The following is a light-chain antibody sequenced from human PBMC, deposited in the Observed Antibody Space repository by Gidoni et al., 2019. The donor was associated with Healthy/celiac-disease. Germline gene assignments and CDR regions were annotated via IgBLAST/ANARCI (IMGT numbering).Light chain of an antibody. CDR2: AAS. J-gene: IGKJ2*03. CDR3: QQLNSRVS. CDR1: QGISSY. V-gene: IGKV1-9*01. Sequence: DIQCTQSPSFLSASVGDRVTITCRASQGISSYLAWYQQKPGKAPKLLIYAASTLQSGVPSRFSGSGSGTEFTLTISSLQPEDFATYYCQQLNSRVSFGQGTKLEIK.